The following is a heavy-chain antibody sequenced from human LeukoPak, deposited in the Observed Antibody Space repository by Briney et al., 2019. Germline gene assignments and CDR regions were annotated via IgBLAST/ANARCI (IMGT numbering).Heavy chain of an antibody. CDR1: GFTFSSFW. J-gene: IGHJ4*02. V-gene: IGHV3-30*18. CDR3: AKDRGYCSGGSCYDFDY. CDR2: ISYDGTNE. Sequence: AGGSLRLSCAASGFTFSSFWMHWVRQAPGKGLEWVTAISYDGTNEYFADSVKGRFSISRDNSKNTLYLQMDSLRTEDTAVYYCAKDRGYCSGGSCYDFDYWGQGALVTVSS. D-gene: IGHD2-15*01.